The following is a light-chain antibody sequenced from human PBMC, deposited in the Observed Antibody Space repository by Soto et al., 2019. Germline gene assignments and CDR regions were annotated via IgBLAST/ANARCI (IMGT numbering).Light chain of an antibody. Sequence: QSVLTRVASVSRSPLQSITISCTGTSSDVGGYNFVSWYQQHPGTAPELMIYDVYNRPSGVSDRFSGSKSGNTASLTISGLQAEDEADYYCSSYTSSGTLVFGTGTKVTVL. CDR1: SSDVGGYNF. CDR2: DVY. CDR3: SSYTSSGTLV. J-gene: IGLJ1*01. V-gene: IGLV2-14*03.